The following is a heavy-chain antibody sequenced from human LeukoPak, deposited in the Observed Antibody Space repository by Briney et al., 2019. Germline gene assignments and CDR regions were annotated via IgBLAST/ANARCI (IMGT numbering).Heavy chain of an antibody. CDR1: GGTFSSYA. V-gene: IGHV1-69*01. J-gene: IGHJ5*02. D-gene: IGHD3-22*01. CDR2: IIPIFGTA. Sequence: ASVTVSCKASGGTFSSYAISWVRQAPGQGLEWVGGIIPIFGTANYAQKFQGRVTITADESTSTAYMELSSLRSEDTAVYYCAREGNYYDSSGFSINWFDPWGQGTLVTVSS. CDR3: AREGNYYDSSGFSINWFDP.